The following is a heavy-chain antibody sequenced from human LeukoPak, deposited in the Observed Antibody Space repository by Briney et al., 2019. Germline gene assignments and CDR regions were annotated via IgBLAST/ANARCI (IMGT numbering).Heavy chain of an antibody. V-gene: IGHV1-69*05. J-gene: IGHJ3*02. CDR3: ARVRGDAFDI. CDR2: IIPIFGTA. Sequence: SVKVSCKASGGTFSSYAISWVRQAPGQGFEWMGGIIPIFGTAIYAQNFQGRVTITTDESTSTAYMELSSLRSEDTAVYYCARVRGDAFDIWGQGTMVTVSS. CDR1: GGTFSSYA. D-gene: IGHD3-10*01.